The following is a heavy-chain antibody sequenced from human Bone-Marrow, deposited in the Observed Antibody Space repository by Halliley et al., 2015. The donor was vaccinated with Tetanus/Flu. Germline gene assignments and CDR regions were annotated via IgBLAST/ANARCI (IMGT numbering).Heavy chain of an antibody. J-gene: IGHJ4*02. Sequence: WMGFLSPGDPDTPSSPSFQGQVTISADKSISPAYLQWSSLKASDTAMYYCASIPHQRVTINDYWGQGTLVTVSS. CDR3: ASIPHQRVTINDY. D-gene: IGHD5-12*01. V-gene: IGHV5-51*01. CDR2: LSPGDPDT.